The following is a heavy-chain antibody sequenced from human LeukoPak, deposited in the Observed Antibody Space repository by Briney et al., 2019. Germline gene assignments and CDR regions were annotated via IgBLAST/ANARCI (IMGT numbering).Heavy chain of an antibody. CDR3: ARDLNGEGDY. J-gene: IGHJ4*02. V-gene: IGHV1-46*01. CDR2: INPNGGST. CDR1: GYTFIRYY. Sequence: ASVKVSCKASGYTFIRYYMLWVRQAPGQGLGWMGMINPNGGSTTYAQKFQGRVTMTRDTSTNTVYMELSSPRSEDSAVYYCARDLNGEGDYWGQGTLVTVSS.